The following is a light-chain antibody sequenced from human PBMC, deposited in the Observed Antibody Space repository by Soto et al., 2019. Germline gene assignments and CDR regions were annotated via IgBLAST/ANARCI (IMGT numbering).Light chain of an antibody. V-gene: IGLV2-23*01. CDR2: EGN. J-gene: IGLJ1*01. CDR1: SSAVGSYRL. CDR3: CSSAPSRTVV. Sequence: QPALTQPASVSVSPGQSITISCTGCSSAVGSYRLVAWYQCHPGKVPKLIIYEGNKRPSGVSNRFSGSEPGNTASLTISGLQAEDEADYYCCSSAPSRTVVFGTGTKVTVL.